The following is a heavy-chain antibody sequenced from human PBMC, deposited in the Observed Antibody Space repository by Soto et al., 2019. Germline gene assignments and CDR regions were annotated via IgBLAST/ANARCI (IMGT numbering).Heavy chain of an antibody. J-gene: IGHJ4*02. D-gene: IGHD3-22*01. CDR1: GGSISSYY. V-gene: IGHV4-39*01. CDR3: VGSGYSPFDY. CDR2: LYYSGST. Sequence: SETLSLTCTVSGGSISSYYWGWIRQPPGKGLEWIGNLYYSGSTYYNPSLKSRVAISVDTSKNQFSLKLSSVTAADTAVYYCVGSGYSPFDYWGQGTLVTVSS.